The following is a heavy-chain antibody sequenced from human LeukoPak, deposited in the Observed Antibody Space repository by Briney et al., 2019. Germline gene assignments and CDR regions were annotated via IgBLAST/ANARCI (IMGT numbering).Heavy chain of an antibody. CDR2: ISWNSGSI. D-gene: IGHD4-17*01. V-gene: IGHV3-9*01. J-gene: IGHJ5*01. CDR3: ANPPTVTKIRFGS. Sequence: PGGSLRLSCAASGFTFDDYAMHWVRQAPGKGREWVSGISWNSGSIGYADSVKGRFTISRDNAKNSLYLQMNSLRAEDTAAYYCANPPTVTKIRFGSWGQGTLVTVSS. CDR1: GFTFDDYA.